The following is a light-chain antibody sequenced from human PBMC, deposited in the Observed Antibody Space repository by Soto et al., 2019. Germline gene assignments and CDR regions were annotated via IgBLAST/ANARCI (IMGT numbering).Light chain of an antibody. CDR3: QQYSAKWS. Sequence: DIQMTQPPSTLSASVGDSVTITCRASESISSWLAWFQQKPGKAPKLLIQKASILESGVPSRFSGSESGTEFTLTISSLQPDDFATYFCQQYSAKWSFGQGTKVEIK. CDR1: ESISSW. J-gene: IGKJ1*01. V-gene: IGKV1-5*03. CDR2: KAS.